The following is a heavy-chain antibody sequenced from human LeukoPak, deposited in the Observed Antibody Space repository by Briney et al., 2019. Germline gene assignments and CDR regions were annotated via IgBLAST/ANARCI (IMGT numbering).Heavy chain of an antibody. J-gene: IGHJ6*02. D-gene: IGHD6-13*01. CDR2: IIPILGIA. Sequence: SVKVSCKASGGTFSSYATSWVRQAPGQGLEWMGRIIPILGIANYAQKFQGRVTITADKSTSTAYMELSSLRSEDTAVYYCARDDWVAAAGTSGYGMDVWGQGTTVTVSS. V-gene: IGHV1-69*04. CDR1: GGTFSSYA. CDR3: ARDDWVAAAGTSGYGMDV.